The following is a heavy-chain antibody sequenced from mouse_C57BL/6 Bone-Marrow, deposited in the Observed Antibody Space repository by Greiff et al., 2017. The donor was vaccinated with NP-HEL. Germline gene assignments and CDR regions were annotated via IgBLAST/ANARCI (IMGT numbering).Heavy chain of an antibody. CDR1: GFTFTDYY. CDR3: ASPLYGSSSWFAY. Sequence: EVQRVESGGGLVQPGGSLSLSCAASGFTFTDYYMSWVRQPPGKALEWLGFIRNKANGYTTEYSASVKGRFTISRDNSQSILYLQMNALRAEDSATYYCASPLYGSSSWFAYWGQGTLVTVSA. CDR2: IRNKANGYTT. J-gene: IGHJ3*01. V-gene: IGHV7-3*01. D-gene: IGHD1-1*01.